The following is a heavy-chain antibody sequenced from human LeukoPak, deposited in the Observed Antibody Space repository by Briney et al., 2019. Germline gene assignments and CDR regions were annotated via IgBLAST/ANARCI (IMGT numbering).Heavy chain of an antibody. V-gene: IGHV3-48*04. CDR1: GFNFGIYS. CDR3: VREKGGFGFVL. Sequence: GGSLRLSCAGSGFNFGIYSMDWVRQAPGKGLEWVAYVSAGSTGIFYAASVKGRFSTSRDNAQKSLYLQMNNLRAEDTAIYYCVREKGGFGFVLWGRGTLVTVSS. D-gene: IGHD3-16*01. J-gene: IGHJ4*02. CDR2: VSAGSTGI.